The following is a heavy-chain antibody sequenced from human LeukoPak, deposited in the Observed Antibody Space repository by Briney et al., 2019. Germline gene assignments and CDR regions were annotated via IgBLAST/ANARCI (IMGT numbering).Heavy chain of an antibody. CDR2: IKEDGSAQ. CDR3: ARDSSPGYYDFVWGTYPRY. D-gene: IGHD3-16*02. J-gene: IGHJ4*02. CDR1: GFTFSRSW. Sequence: PGGSLRLSCADSGFTFSRSWMTWVRQAPGKGLEWVANIKEDGSAQNYVDSVKGRFTISRDNAKNSLYLQMNSLRAEDTAVYFCARDSSPGYYDFVWGTYPRYWGQGTLVTVSS. V-gene: IGHV3-7*05.